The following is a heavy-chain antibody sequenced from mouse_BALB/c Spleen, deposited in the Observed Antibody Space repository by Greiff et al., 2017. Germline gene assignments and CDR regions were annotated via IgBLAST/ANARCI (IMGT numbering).Heavy chain of an antibody. Sequence: EVQLQESGPGLVKPSQSLSLTCSVTGYSITSGYYWYWIRQFPGNKLEWMGYISYDGSNNYNPSLKNRISITRDTSKNQFFLKLNSVTTEDTATYYCARVPSIYYGNYYYAMDYWGQGTSVTVSS. J-gene: IGHJ4*01. CDR2: ISYDGSN. D-gene: IGHD2-1*01. CDR3: ARVPSIYYGNYYYAMDY. CDR1: GYSITSGYY. V-gene: IGHV3-6*02.